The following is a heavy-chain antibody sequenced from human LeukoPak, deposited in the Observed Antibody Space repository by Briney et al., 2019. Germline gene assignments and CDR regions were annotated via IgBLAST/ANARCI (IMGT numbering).Heavy chain of an antibody. J-gene: IGHJ4*02. CDR1: GFTFSSYG. Sequence: GGSLRLSCAASGFTFSSYGMSWVRQAPGKGLEWVSAIGGRDGSTYCADSVKGRFTISRDNSKNTLYVQMNSLRAEDTAVYYCAKGHYYGSGSLDYWGQGTLVTVSS. D-gene: IGHD3-10*01. CDR2: IGGRDGST. V-gene: IGHV3-23*01. CDR3: AKGHYYGSGSLDY.